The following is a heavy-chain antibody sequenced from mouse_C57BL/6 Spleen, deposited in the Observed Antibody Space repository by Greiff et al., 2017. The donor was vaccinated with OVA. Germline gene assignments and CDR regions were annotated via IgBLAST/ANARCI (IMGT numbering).Heavy chain of an antibody. CDR2: ISDGGSYT. CDR1: GFTFSSYA. D-gene: IGHD2-5*01. J-gene: IGHJ2*01. CDR3: ARDSNYGGGFDY. V-gene: IGHV5-4*01. Sequence: EVQLVESGGGLVKPGGSLKLSCAASGFTFSSYAMSWVRQTPEKRLEWVATISDGGSYTYYPDNVKGRFTISRDNAKNNLYLQMSHLKSEDTAMYYCARDSNYGGGFDYWGQGTTLTVSS.